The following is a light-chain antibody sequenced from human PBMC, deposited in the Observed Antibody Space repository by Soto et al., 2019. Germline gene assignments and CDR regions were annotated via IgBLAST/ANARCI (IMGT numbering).Light chain of an antibody. V-gene: IGKV3-15*01. CDR1: QSVSSN. J-gene: IGKJ2*01. CDR3: QQYKNWSYT. CDR2: GAS. Sequence: EIVMTQSPATLSVSPGERATLSCRASQSVSSNLAWYQQKPGQAPRLLIYGASTRATGIPARFSGSGSGTEFTLNISRLQSEDFAVYYCQQYKNWSYTFGQGTKLEIK.